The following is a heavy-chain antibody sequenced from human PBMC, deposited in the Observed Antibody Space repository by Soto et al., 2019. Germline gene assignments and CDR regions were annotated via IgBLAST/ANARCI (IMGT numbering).Heavy chain of an antibody. Sequence: EVQLLESGGGLVQPGGSLRLSCAASGFTFSSYAMSWVRQAPGKGLEWVSGIGGSGGSTYYADSVKGWFTTSRDNSKNTLYLQMNSLRAEDTAVYYCAKDGVVRGLNWFDPWGQGTLVTVSS. D-gene: IGHD3-10*01. V-gene: IGHV3-23*01. CDR3: AKDGVVRGLNWFDP. CDR1: GFTFSSYA. CDR2: IGGSGGST. J-gene: IGHJ5*02.